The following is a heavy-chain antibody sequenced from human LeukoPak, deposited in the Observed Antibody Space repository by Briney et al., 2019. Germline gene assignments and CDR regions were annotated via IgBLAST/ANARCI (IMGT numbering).Heavy chain of an antibody. CDR3: ARHVPPSGSSSDRSKSYFDN. J-gene: IGHJ4*02. V-gene: IGHV4-39*01. D-gene: IGHD5-12*01. CDR2: IYYTGST. Sequence: SETLSLTCTVSGGSIRNSFYIWGWIRQPPGKGLEWIGSIYYTGSTYYNPSLKSRVTTSVDTSKNQFSLRLTSVTAADAAVYFCARHVPPSGSSSDRSKSYFDNWGQGTLVTVSS. CDR1: GGSIRNSFYI.